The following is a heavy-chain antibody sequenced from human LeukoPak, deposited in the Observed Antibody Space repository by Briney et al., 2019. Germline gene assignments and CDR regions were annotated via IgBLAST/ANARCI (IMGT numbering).Heavy chain of an antibody. CDR2: IKQDGSET. CDR1: GFTFSANW. Sequence: GGSLRLSCVASGFTFSANWMSWVRQPPGKGLEYMASIKQDGSETYYVDSVKGRFTISRNNAKDSLDLQMNNLRAEDTAVYYCAALIIGRPFDYWGQGTLVIVSS. D-gene: IGHD1-26*01. V-gene: IGHV3-7*03. CDR3: AALIIGRPFDY. J-gene: IGHJ4*02.